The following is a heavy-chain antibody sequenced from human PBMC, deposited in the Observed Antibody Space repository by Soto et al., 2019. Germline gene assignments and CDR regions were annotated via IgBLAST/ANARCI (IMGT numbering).Heavy chain of an antibody. J-gene: IGHJ5*02. V-gene: IGHV2-5*01. CDR2: IYWNDDK. CDR1: GFSLRTSGVG. D-gene: IGHD6-19*01. Sequence: SGPTLVNPTQTLTLTCIFSGFSLRTSGVGVGWIRQPPGKALEWLGFIYWNDDKRYSPSLKSRLTIIKDTSNNQVVLTMTNMDPVDTATYYCAKSGSSGWYGWFGPWGQGTLVTVSS. CDR3: AKSGSSGWYGWFGP.